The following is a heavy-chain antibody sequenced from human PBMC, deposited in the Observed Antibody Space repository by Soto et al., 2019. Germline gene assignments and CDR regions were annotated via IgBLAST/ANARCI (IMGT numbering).Heavy chain of an antibody. CDR3: AKGAGWYGS. CDR2: VRYIGTT. Sequence: SETLSLTCSVSGDSISGDYWSWLRQPPGEGLEWIAYVRYIGTTNYNPSLKSRATISIDMSKSQFSLKLTSVTAADTAVYYCAKGAGWYGSWGQGILVTVSS. CDR1: GDSISGDY. J-gene: IGHJ5*01. V-gene: IGHV4-59*01.